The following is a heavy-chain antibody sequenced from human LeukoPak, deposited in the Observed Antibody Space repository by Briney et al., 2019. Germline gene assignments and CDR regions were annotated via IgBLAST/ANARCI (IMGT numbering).Heavy chain of an antibody. CDR3: ARVPQRVTTVPRGDY. Sequence: PSETLSLTCTVSGGSISSGDYYWSWIRQPPGKGLEWIGYIYYSGSTYYNPSLKSRVTISVDTSKNQFSLKLSSVTAADTAVYYCARVPQRVTTVPRGDYWGQGTLVTVSS. D-gene: IGHD4-17*01. CDR1: GGSISSGDYY. CDR2: IYYSGST. V-gene: IGHV4-30-4*01. J-gene: IGHJ4*02.